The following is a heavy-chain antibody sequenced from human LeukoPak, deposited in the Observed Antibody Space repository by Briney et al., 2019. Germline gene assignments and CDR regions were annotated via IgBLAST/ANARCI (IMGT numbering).Heavy chain of an antibody. J-gene: IGHJ4*02. CDR1: GFRFSSYA. CDR2: IDTSGGST. V-gene: IGHV3-23*01. D-gene: IGHD3-22*01. Sequence: GGSLRLSCAASGFRFSSYAMSWVRQAPGKGLEWVSRIDTSGGSTFYADSVKGRFTISRDTSRNILYLQMNSLRVEDTAVYHCARSANYDSSGYLFDYWGQGTRVTVSS. CDR3: ARSANYDSSGYLFDY.